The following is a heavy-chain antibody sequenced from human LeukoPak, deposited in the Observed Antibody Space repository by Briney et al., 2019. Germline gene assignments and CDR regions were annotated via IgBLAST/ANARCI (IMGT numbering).Heavy chain of an antibody. Sequence: GASVKVSCKASGYTFTGYYMHWVRQAPGQGLEWMGWINPNSGGTNYAQKFQGRVTMTRDTSISTAYMELSRLRSDDTAVYYCARVRSGGSLLNRVYFDYWGQGTLVTVSS. D-gene: IGHD2-15*01. CDR2: INPNSGGT. J-gene: IGHJ4*02. V-gene: IGHV1-2*02. CDR3: ARVRSGGSLLNRVYFDY. CDR1: GYTFTGYY.